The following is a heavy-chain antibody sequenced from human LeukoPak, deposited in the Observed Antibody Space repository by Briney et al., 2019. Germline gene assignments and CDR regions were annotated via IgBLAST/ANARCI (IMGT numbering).Heavy chain of an antibody. CDR2: IYHSGST. D-gene: IGHD4-17*01. CDR1: GYSISSGYY. Sequence: SETLSLTCTVSGYSISSGYYWGWIRQPPGKGLEWIGSIYHSGSTYYNPSLKSRVTISVDTSKNQFSLKLSSVTAADTAVYYCASEPDYGDYKFDYWGQGALVTVSS. J-gene: IGHJ4*02. CDR3: ASEPDYGDYKFDY. V-gene: IGHV4-38-2*02.